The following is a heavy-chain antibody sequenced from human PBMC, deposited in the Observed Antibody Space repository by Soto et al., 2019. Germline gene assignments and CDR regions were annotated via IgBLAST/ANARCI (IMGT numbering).Heavy chain of an antibody. J-gene: IGHJ4*02. CDR1: GDSIRSSSY. V-gene: IGHV4-30-4*08. D-gene: IGHD3-9*01. CDR3: ASGYYDILTGRDTKYYFDY. CDR2: IYYSGNT. Sequence: PSETLSLTCTVSGDSIRSSSYWGWIRQPPGKGLEWIGYIYYSGNTYYNPSLKSRVMISVDTSKNQFSLNLSSVTAADTAVYYCASGYYDILTGRDTKYYFDYWGQGALVTVSS.